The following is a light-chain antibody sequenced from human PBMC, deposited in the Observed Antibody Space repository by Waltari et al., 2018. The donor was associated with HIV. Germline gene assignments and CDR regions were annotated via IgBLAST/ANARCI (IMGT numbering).Light chain of an antibody. CDR1: RRDVCRYAY. CDR2: DVT. J-gene: IGLJ1*01. CDR3: CSYAASYIYV. V-gene: IGLV2-11*01. Sequence: QSALTQPRSVSGSPGPSVTISCAGSRRDVCRYAYVSWYQQLPGNAPKVIIYDVTKRPSGVPDRFSGSKSGNTAFLTISGLQAEDEADYYCCSYAASYIYVFGVGTKVTVL.